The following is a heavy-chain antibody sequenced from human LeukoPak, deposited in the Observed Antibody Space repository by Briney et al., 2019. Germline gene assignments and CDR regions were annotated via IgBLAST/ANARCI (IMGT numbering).Heavy chain of an antibody. V-gene: IGHV1-69*05. J-gene: IGHJ4*02. Sequence: ASVKVSCKASGYTFTSYGISWVRQAPGRGLEWMGGIIPIFGTANYAQKFQGRVTITTDESTSTAYMELSSLRSEDTAVYYCARGGGSYFFDYWGQGTLVTVSS. D-gene: IGHD1-26*01. CDR1: GYTFTSYG. CDR2: IIPIFGTA. CDR3: ARGGGSYFFDY.